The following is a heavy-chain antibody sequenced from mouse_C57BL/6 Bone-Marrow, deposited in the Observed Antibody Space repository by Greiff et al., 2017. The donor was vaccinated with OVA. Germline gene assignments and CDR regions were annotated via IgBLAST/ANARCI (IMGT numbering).Heavy chain of an antibody. CDR3: AQEGHYYGSSYWYFDV. CDR2: IFPGSGST. Sequence: VQLQQSGPELVKPGASVKISCKASGYTFTDYYINWVKQRPGQGLEWIGWIFPGSGSTYYNEQFKGKATLTVDKSYSTPYMLLSSLTSEDAAVYFWAQEGHYYGSSYWYFDVWGTGTTVTVSS. V-gene: IGHV1-75*01. J-gene: IGHJ1*03. D-gene: IGHD1-1*01. CDR1: GYTFTDYY.